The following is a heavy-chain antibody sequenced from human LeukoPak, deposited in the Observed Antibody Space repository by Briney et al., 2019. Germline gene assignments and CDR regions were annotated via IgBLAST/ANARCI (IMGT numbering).Heavy chain of an antibody. CDR1: GFTFSNAW. Sequence: GGSLRLSCAASGFTFSNAWMSWVRQTPGKGLEWVGRIKSKTDGGTTDYAAHVKGRFTISRDDSKNTLYLQMNSLKTEDTAVYSCTTNYRDYYYSLDVWCQGTTVTVYS. J-gene: IGHJ6*02. CDR3: TTNYRDYYYSLDV. V-gene: IGHV3-15*01. D-gene: IGHD5-24*01. CDR2: IKSKTDGGTT.